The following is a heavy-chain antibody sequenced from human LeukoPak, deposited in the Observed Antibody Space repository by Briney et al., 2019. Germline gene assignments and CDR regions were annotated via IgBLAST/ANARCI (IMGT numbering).Heavy chain of an antibody. Sequence: SETLSLTCAASGYSISSGYYWGWIRQPPGKGLEWIGSIYHSGSTYYNPSLKSRVTISVDTSKNQFSLKLSSVTAADTAVYYCARRTWSGYYDDAFDIWGQGTMVTVSS. CDR1: GYSISSGYY. D-gene: IGHD3-3*01. CDR2: IYHSGST. V-gene: IGHV4-38-2*01. J-gene: IGHJ3*02. CDR3: ARRTWSGYYDDAFDI.